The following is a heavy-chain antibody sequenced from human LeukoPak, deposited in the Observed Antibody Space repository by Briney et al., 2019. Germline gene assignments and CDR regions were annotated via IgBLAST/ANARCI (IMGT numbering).Heavy chain of an antibody. CDR1: GFTFSSYA. CDR3: AKVSYYDSSGEIDY. Sequence: GGSLRLSCAASGFTFSSYAMSWVRQAPGKGLEWVSAISGSGGSTYYADSVKGRFTISRDNSKNTLYLQMNSLRAEDTAVYYCAKVSYYDSSGEIDYWGQGTLVTVSS. J-gene: IGHJ4*02. CDR2: ISGSGGST. D-gene: IGHD3-22*01. V-gene: IGHV3-23*01.